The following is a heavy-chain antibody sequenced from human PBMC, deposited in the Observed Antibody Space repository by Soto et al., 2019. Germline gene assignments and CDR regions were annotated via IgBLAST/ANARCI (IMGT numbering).Heavy chain of an antibody. V-gene: IGHV1-69*13. CDR3: ARAESRLHYYYYGMDV. J-gene: IGHJ6*02. CDR1: GGTFSSYA. D-gene: IGHD2-15*01. Sequence: ASVKVSCKASGGTFSSYAISWVRQAPGQGLEWMGGIIPIFGTANYAQKFQGRVTITADESTSTAYMELSSLRSEDTAVYYCARAESRLHYYYYGMDVWGQGTTVTVYS. CDR2: IIPIFGTA.